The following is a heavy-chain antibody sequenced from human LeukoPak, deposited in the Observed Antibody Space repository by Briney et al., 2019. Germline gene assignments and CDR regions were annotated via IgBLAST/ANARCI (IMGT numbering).Heavy chain of an antibody. CDR2: IKQDGSAK. CDR1: GSSFSRYW. V-gene: IGHV3-7*03. J-gene: IGHJ2*01. CDR3: AKSPDAPEDWYFDL. Sequence: GGSLRLSCAASGSSFSRYWTTWVRQAPGKGLEWVANIKQDGSAKYYVDSVKGRFTISRDNAKNSLYLQMSSLRAEDTAVYYCAKSPDAPEDWYFDLWGRGTLVTVSS.